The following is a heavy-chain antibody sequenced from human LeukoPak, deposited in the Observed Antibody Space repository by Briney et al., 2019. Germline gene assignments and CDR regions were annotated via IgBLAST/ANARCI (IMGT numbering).Heavy chain of an antibody. CDR2: VYFSGST. J-gene: IGHJ4*02. V-gene: IGHV4-61*08. CDR3: ARANGVGYTGTHFDY. Sequence: KASETLSLTCTVSGGSVNSGDYYWSLIRQPPGKGLEWIGYVYFSGSTNYNPSLKSRVTISVDTSKNLFSLKLSSVTAADTAVYYCARANGVGYTGTHFDYWGQGTLVTVSS. D-gene: IGHD3-16*02. CDR1: GGSVNSGDYY.